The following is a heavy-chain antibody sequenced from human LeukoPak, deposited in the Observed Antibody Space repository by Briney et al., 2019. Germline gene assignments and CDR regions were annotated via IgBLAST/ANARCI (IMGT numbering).Heavy chain of an antibody. CDR1: GGSISSGGYS. D-gene: IGHD3-10*01. CDR3: ARLTTMVRGVITDAFDI. V-gene: IGHV4-30-2*01. Sequence: SETLSLTCAVSGGSISSGGYSWNWIRQPPGKGLEWIGYIYHSGSTYYNPSLKSRVTISVDRSKNQFSLKLSSVTAADTAVYYCARLTTMVRGVITDAFDIWGQGTMVTVSS. CDR2: IYHSGST. J-gene: IGHJ3*02.